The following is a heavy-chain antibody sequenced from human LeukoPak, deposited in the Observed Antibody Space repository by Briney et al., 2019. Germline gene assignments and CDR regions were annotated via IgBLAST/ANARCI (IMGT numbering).Heavy chain of an antibody. J-gene: IGHJ4*02. CDR2: ISYDANDK. Sequence: GGSLRLSCAASGFTFSSYSMNWVRQAPGKGLEWVAVISYDANDKYYADSVKGRFTISRDNSKNTLYLQMNSLRAEDTAVYYCAKDRQINYDSSDYWGQGTLVTVSS. D-gene: IGHD3-22*01. CDR1: GFTFSSYS. CDR3: AKDRQINYDSSDY. V-gene: IGHV3-30*18.